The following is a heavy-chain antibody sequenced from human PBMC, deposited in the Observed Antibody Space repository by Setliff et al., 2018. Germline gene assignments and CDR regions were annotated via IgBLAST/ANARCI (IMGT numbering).Heavy chain of an antibody. CDR3: ARDRDSSGYPYYFDY. CDR1: GYTFTGYY. V-gene: IGHV1-2*04. D-gene: IGHD3-22*01. Sequence: ASVKVSCKASGYTFTGYYMHWVRQAPGQGLEWMGWINPNSGGTNYAQKFQGWVTMTRDTSISTAYMELGRLRSDDTAVYYCARDRDSSGYPYYFDYWGQGTLGTVSS. J-gene: IGHJ4*02. CDR2: INPNSGGT.